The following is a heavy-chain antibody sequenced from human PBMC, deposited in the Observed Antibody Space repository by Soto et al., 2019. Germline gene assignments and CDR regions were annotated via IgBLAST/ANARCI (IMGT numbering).Heavy chain of an antibody. V-gene: IGHV1-8*02. CDR3: GRGPSPRAPAGGTPYYYAMDV. D-gene: IGHD6-13*01. J-gene: IGHJ6*02. CDR2: MNPINGAA. CDR1: GYDFTAYD. Sequence: ASVKVSCKASGYDFTAYDINWVRQASGQGLEWMGWMNPINGAAGSARRFQGRVSMTRNTATGTAYLELTSLRSDDTAVYYCGRGPSPRAPAGGTPYYYAMDVWGQGTTVTVSS.